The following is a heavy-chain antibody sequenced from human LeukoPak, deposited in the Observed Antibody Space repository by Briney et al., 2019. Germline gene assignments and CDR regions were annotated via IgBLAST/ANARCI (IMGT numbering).Heavy chain of an antibody. CDR2: ISSSGGST. CDR1: GFTFNKYA. J-gene: IGHJ4*02. CDR3: AKLKDCSSTSCYYSHFDY. D-gene: IGHD2-2*01. Sequence: GGSLRLSCAASGFTFNKYAMSWVRQAPGKGLEWVSSISSSGGSTYYADSVKGRFTISRDNSKNTLYLQMNSLRAEDTAVYYCAKLKDCSSTSCYYSHFDYWGQGTLVTVSS. V-gene: IGHV3-23*01.